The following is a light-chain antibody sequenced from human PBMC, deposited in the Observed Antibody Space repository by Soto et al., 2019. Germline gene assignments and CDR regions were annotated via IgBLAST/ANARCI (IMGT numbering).Light chain of an antibody. CDR2: KAS. V-gene: IGKV1-5*03. Sequence: DIQITQTPSTLSGSVGDRVTITCRASQTISSWLAWYQQKPGKAPKLLIYKASTLRSGVPSRFSGSGSGTEFTLTISSLQPDDFATYYCQHYNSYSEAFGQ. J-gene: IGKJ1*01. CDR1: QTISSW. CDR3: QHYNSYSEA.